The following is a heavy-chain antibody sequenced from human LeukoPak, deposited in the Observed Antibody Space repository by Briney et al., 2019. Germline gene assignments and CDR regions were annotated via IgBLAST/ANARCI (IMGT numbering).Heavy chain of an antibody. D-gene: IGHD3-3*01. V-gene: IGHV1-69*04. CDR1: GGTFSSYT. Sequence: SVRVSCKASGGTFSSYTISWVRQAPGQGLEWMGRIIPILGIANYAQKFQGRVTITADKSTSTAYMELSSLRSEDTAVYYCARDQGIFGVVINAYYFDYWGQGTLVTVSS. CDR2: IIPILGIA. J-gene: IGHJ4*02. CDR3: ARDQGIFGVVINAYYFDY.